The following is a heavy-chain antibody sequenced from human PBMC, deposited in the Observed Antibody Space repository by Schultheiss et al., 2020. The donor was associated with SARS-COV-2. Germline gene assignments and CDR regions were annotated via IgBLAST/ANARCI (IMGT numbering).Heavy chain of an antibody. Sequence: GGSLRLSCVASGFTFSDYYMSWIRQAPGKGLEWVAVISYDGSNKYYADSVKGRFTISRDNSKNTLYLQMNSLRAEDTAVYYCAKYGRKAVAGADDWFDPWGQGTLVTVSS. D-gene: IGHD6-19*01. CDR2: ISYDGSNK. CDR1: GFTFSDYY. J-gene: IGHJ5*02. CDR3: AKYGRKAVAGADDWFDP. V-gene: IGHV3-30*18.